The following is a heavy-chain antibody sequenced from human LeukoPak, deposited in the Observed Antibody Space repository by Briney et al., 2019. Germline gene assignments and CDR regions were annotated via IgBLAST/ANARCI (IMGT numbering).Heavy chain of an antibody. CDR3: ATNPPASTGYYGGWFDP. J-gene: IGHJ5*02. V-gene: IGHV4-38-2*02. Sequence: NPSETLSLTCTVSGYSISSGYYWCWIRQPPGKGLEWIGSIYHSGSTYYNPSLKSRVTISVDTSKNQFSLKLSSVTAADTAVYYCATNPPASTGYYGGWFDPWGQGTLVTVSS. CDR2: IYHSGST. D-gene: IGHD3-9*01. CDR1: GYSISSGYY.